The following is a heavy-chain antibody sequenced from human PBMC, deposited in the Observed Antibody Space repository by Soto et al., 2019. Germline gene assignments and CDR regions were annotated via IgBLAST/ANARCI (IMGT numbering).Heavy chain of an antibody. CDR2: IYYSGST. J-gene: IGHJ4*02. CDR1: GGSISSGGYY. V-gene: IGHV4-31*03. Sequence: SETLSLTCTVSGGSISSGGYYWSWIRQHPGKGLEWIGYIYYSGSTYYNPSLKSRVTISVDTSKNQFSLKLSSVTAADTAVYYCARGPYCSGGSCYVGFDYWGQGTLVTVSS. D-gene: IGHD2-15*01. CDR3: ARGPYCSGGSCYVGFDY.